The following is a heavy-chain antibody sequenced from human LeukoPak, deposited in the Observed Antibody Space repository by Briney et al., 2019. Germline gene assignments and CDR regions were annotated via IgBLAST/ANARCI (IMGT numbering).Heavy chain of an antibody. CDR2: MNPSGST. J-gene: IGHJ6*03. V-gene: IGHV4-34*01. CDR1: GGSFSGYY. Sequence: SGTLSLTCAGYGGSFSGYYWTWIRQTPEKGLDGIGEMNPSGSTNYNLSLKSRVTISVDTSKNQVSLELSSVIAADTAVYYCARGRQDVTMIVVVMTAVSYYLDVWGKGTTVTVS. CDR3: ARGRQDVTMIVVVMTAVSYYLDV. D-gene: IGHD3-22*01.